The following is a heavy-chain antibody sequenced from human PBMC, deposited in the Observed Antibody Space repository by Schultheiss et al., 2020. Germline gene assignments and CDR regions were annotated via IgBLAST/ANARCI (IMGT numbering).Heavy chain of an antibody. D-gene: IGHD3-3*01. CDR3: ARGKDFWSGYYSY. V-gene: IGHV1-8*02. CDR2: MNPNSGNT. CDR1: GYTFTNYG. J-gene: IGHJ4*02. Sequence: ASVKVSCKASGYTFTNYGITWVRQAPGQGLEWMGWMNPNSGNTGYAQKFQGRVTMTRNTSISTAYMELSSLRSEDTAVYYCARGKDFWSGYYSYWGQGTLVTVSS.